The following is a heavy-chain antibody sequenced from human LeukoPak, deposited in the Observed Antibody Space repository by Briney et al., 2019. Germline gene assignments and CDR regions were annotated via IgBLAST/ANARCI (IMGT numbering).Heavy chain of an antibody. CDR1: GFTFSFYS. Sequence: GGSLRLSCATSGFTFSFYSMSWIRQAPGKGLEWISYISGSSNIKHFADSVKGRCNISRDNAKESLFLQMDSLRVEDTAIYYCARGIFFGSGTQSFDYWGQGTLVTVSS. CDR2: ISGSSNIK. D-gene: IGHD3-10*01. V-gene: IGHV3-48*01. CDR3: ARGIFFGSGTQSFDY. J-gene: IGHJ4*02.